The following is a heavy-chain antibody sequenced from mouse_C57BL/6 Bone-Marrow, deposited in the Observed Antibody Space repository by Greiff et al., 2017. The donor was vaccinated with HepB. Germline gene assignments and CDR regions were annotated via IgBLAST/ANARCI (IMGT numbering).Heavy chain of an antibody. CDR3: TIITTVVARYFDV. V-gene: IGHV1-15*01. CDR2: IDPETGGT. CDR1: GYTFTDYE. Sequence: QVQLQQSGAELVRPGASVTLSCKASGYTFTDYEMHWVKQTPGHGLEWIGAIDPETGGTAYNQKFKGKAILTADKSSSTAYMELRSLTSDDAAVYYCTIITTVVARYFDVWGTGTTVTVSS. J-gene: IGHJ1*03. D-gene: IGHD1-1*01.